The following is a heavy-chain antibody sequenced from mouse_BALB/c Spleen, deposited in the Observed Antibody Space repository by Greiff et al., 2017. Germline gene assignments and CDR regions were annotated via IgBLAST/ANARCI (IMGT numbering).Heavy chain of an antibody. V-gene: IGHV14-4*02. J-gene: IGHJ4*01. Sequence: VQLQQSGAELVRSGASVKLSCTASGFNIKDYYMHWVKQRPEQGLEWIGWIDPENGDTEYAPKFQGKATMTADTSSNTAYLQLSSLTSEDTAVYYCFSYDGRYYSAMDYWGQGTSVTVSA. CDR2: IDPENGDT. CDR1: GFNIKDYY. CDR3: FSYDGRYYSAMDY. D-gene: IGHD1-1*01.